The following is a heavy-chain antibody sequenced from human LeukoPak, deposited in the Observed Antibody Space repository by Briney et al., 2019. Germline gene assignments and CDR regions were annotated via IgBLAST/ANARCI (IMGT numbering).Heavy chain of an antibody. Sequence: SETLSLTCTVSGGSISSGGYYWSWIRQHPGKGLEWIGYIYYSGSTYYNPSLKSRVTISVDTSKNQFSLKLSSVTAADTAVYYCARGVDIVVVPAAQYYFDYWGQGTLVTVSS. J-gene: IGHJ4*02. CDR1: GGSISSGGYY. D-gene: IGHD2-2*01. V-gene: IGHV4-31*03. CDR2: IYYSGST. CDR3: ARGVDIVVVPAAQYYFDY.